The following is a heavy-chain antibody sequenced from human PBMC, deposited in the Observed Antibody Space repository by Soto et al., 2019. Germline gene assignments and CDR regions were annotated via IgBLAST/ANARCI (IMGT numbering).Heavy chain of an antibody. CDR1: GYSFSKYW. V-gene: IGHV5-51*01. J-gene: IGHJ3*02. CDR2: ILPDDSDI. D-gene: IGHD3-16*01. CDR3: VRQPLTVWARGTNDAFDI. Sequence: EVQLVQSGAEVKKPGESLKISCQGSGYSFSKYWIGWVRQMPGKGLEWMGIILPDDSDIRYRPSFEDQVTISADKSISTAYLQWSSLKVSDTAMYYCVRQPLTVWARGTNDAFDIWGQGTMVTVSS.